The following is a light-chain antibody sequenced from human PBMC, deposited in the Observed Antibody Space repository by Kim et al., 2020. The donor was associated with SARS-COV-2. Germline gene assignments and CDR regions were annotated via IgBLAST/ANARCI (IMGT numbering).Light chain of an antibody. CDR1: QAINIC. CDR3: LQHQTLPYT. CDR2: SAS. Sequence: ASVGARVTIPCRARQAINICLAWFQQKPGEAPKRLIYSASSLQSGVPSRFSGSGSGTEFTLTISSLQPEDFATYYCLQHQTLPYTFGQGTKLEI. V-gene: IGKV1-17*03. J-gene: IGKJ2*01.